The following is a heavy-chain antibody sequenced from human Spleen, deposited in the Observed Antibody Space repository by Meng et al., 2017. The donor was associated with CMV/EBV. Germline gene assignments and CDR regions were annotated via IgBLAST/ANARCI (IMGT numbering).Heavy chain of an antibody. CDR2: IRYDGSNK. CDR3: AKEWSIAAAGNWFDP. Sequence: GESLKISCAASGFTFSSYSMNWVRQAPGKGLEWVAFIRYDGSNKYYADSVKGRFTISRDNSKNTLYLQMNSLRAEVTAVYYCAKEWSIAAAGNWFDPWGQGTLVTVSS. J-gene: IGHJ5*02. D-gene: IGHD6-13*01. CDR1: GFTFSSYS. V-gene: IGHV3-30*02.